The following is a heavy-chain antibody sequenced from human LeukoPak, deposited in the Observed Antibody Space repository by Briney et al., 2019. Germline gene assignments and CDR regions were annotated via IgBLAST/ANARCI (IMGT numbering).Heavy chain of an antibody. CDR3: ARVVETIQWATWFDP. D-gene: IGHD5-24*01. V-gene: IGHV4-59*11. J-gene: IGHJ5*02. CDR2: VYYSGTT. Sequence: SETLSLTCSVSGHSISSHYWGWIRQTPGKGLEWIGYVYYSGTTVYNPSLRSRVTVSVDTSKNEFSLKLSSMTTADTAVYYCARVVETIQWATWFDPWGQGTLVTVSS. CDR1: GHSISSHY.